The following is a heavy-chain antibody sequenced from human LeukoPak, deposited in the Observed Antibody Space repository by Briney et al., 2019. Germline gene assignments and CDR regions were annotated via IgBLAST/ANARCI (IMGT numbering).Heavy chain of an antibody. CDR3: AREAPSSWYRDYYYYMDV. D-gene: IGHD6-13*01. J-gene: IGHJ6*03. CDR2: INHSGST. Sequence: KPSETLSLTCAVYGGSFSGYYWSWIRQPPGKGLEWIGEINHSGSTNYNPSLKSRVTISVDTSKNQFSLKLSSVTAADTAVYYCAREAPSSWYRDYYYYMDVWGKGTTVTVSS. CDR1: GGSFSGYY. V-gene: IGHV4-34*01.